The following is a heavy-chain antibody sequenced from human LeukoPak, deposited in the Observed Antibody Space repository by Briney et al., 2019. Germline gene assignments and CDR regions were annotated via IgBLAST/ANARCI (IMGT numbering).Heavy chain of an antibody. Sequence: SETLSLTCAVYGGSFSGYYWSWIRQPPGKGLEWIGEINHSGSTNYNPSLKSRVTISVDTSKNQFSLKLNSVPAADTAVYYCARDMTTVTVWGQGTLVTVSS. J-gene: IGHJ4*02. CDR3: ARDMTTVTV. CDR2: INHSGST. CDR1: GGSFSGYY. D-gene: IGHD4-17*01. V-gene: IGHV4-34*01.